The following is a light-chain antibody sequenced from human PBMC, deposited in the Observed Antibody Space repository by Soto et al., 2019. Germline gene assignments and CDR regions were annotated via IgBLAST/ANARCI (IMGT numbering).Light chain of an antibody. Sequence: MSQSPSTLSVSIGDRATLSCRASQSVSSSLAWYQLKPGQAPRLLIYDASTMATGIPARFSGSGSGTEFTLTISSLQSEDVAHYYCHQYNGYPGTFGQGTKVDI. CDR2: DAS. CDR1: QSVSSS. J-gene: IGKJ1*01. V-gene: IGKV3-15*01. CDR3: HQYNGYPGT.